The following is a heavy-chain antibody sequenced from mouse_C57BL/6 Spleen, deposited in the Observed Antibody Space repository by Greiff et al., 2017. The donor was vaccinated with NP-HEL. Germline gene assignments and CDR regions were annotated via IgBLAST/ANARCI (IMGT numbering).Heavy chain of an antibody. Sequence: VKLQESGAELVKPGASVKLSCKASGYTFTSYWMHWVKQRPGRGLEWIGRIDPNSGGTKYNEKFKSKATLTVDKPSSTAYMQLSSLTSEDSAVYYCARSHYGNPFAYWGQGTLVTVSA. CDR3: ARSHYGNPFAY. CDR1: GYTFTSYW. D-gene: IGHD2-1*01. CDR2: IDPNSGGT. V-gene: IGHV1-72*01. J-gene: IGHJ3*01.